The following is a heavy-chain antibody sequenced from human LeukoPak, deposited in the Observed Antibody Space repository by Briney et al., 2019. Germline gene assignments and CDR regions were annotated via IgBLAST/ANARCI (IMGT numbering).Heavy chain of an antibody. CDR1: GGSISSGRYY. Sequence: SETLPLTCTFSGGSISSGRYYWSWIRQPAGKGLEWIGRISSSGSTNYNPSLKSRVTISVDTSKNQFSLKLSSVTAADTAVYFCARGPYSYDSSGAFDIWGQGTMVTVSS. CDR3: ARGPYSYDSSGAFDI. CDR2: ISSSGST. J-gene: IGHJ3*02. V-gene: IGHV4-61*02. D-gene: IGHD3-22*01.